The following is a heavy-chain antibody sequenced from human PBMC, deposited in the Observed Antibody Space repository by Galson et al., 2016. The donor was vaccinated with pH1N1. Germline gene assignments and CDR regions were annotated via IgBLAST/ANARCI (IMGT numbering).Heavy chain of an antibody. V-gene: IGHV3-33*01. CDR1: GFAFSSWG. CDR2: IWFDGTNE. Sequence: SLRLSCAASGFAFSSWGMHWVRQSPGRGLEWVAVIWFDGTNEDYADAVKGRFTISRDNANNTLFLQMKKLRGEDTAVYYCVRRYNTGWYSGRGYGGQGTRVSVSS. D-gene: IGHD6-19*01. CDR3: VRRYNTGWYSGRGY. J-gene: IGHJ4*02.